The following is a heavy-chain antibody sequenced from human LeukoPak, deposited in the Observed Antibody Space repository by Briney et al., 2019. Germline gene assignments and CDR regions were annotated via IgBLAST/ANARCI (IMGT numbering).Heavy chain of an antibody. Sequence: WASVKVSCKASGGTFSSYAISWVRQAPGQGLEWMGGIIPIFGTANYAQKFQGRVTITADKSTSTAYMELSSLRSEDTAVYYCARGGYYDSSGYYHTPWGQGTLVTVSS. D-gene: IGHD3-22*01. CDR2: IIPIFGTA. J-gene: IGHJ4*02. CDR1: GGTFSSYA. CDR3: ARGGYYDSSGYYHTP. V-gene: IGHV1-69*06.